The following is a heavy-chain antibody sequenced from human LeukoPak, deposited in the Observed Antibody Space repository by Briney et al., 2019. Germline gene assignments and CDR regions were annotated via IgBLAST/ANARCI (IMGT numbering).Heavy chain of an antibody. CDR1: GFTFDDYA. CDR3: VKDMGYNSGSSLDY. Sequence: GGSLRLSCAGSGFTFDDYAMHWVRQGPGKGLEWVSGISWNSGSIGYADSVKGRFTISRDNAKNSLYLQMNSLRAEDTALYYCVKDMGYNSGSSLDYWGQGILVTVSS. D-gene: IGHD6-19*01. V-gene: IGHV3-9*01. CDR2: ISWNSGSI. J-gene: IGHJ4*02.